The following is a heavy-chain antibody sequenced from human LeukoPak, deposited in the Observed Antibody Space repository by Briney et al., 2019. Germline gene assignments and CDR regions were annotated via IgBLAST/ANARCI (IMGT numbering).Heavy chain of an antibody. CDR3: ARRHSNSYWYFDL. V-gene: IGHV4-59*08. Sequence: PETLSLTCAVSGDSISSYYWSWIRQPPGKGLEWIGYIYYSGSTTYNPSLRSRVTISLDTSKNQFPLKLNSVTAADTAVYYCARRHSNSYWYFDLWGRGTLVTVSS. CDR1: GDSISSYY. J-gene: IGHJ2*01. D-gene: IGHD6-6*01. CDR2: IYYSGST.